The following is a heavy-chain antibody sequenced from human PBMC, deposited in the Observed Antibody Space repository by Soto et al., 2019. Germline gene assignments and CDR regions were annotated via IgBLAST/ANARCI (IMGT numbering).Heavy chain of an antibody. CDR3: AREHRLEMATITGYYYGMDV. D-gene: IGHD5-12*01. CDR2: IYYSGST. V-gene: IGHV4-61*01. Sequence: WATLSITCTVSGGSVSSGSYYWSWIRQPPGKGLEWIGYIYYSGSTNYNPSLKSRVTISVDTSKNQFSLKLSSVTAADTAVYYCAREHRLEMATITGYYYGMDVWGQGTTVTVSS. J-gene: IGHJ6*02. CDR1: GGSVSSGSYY.